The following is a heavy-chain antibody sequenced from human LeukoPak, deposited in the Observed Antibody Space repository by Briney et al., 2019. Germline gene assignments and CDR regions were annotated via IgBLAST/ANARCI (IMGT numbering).Heavy chain of an antibody. V-gene: IGHV4-59*01. J-gene: IGHJ4*02. D-gene: IGHD4/OR15-4a*01. CDR3: ARKQGANTYNHFDY. CDR1: GGSISSYY. Sequence: PSETLSLTCTVSGGSISSYYWSWLRQPPGKGLEWIGYIYYSGSTNYNPSLKSRVTISVDTSKNQFSLKLSSVTAADAAVYYCARKQGANTYNHFDYWGQGTLVTVSS. CDR2: IYYSGST.